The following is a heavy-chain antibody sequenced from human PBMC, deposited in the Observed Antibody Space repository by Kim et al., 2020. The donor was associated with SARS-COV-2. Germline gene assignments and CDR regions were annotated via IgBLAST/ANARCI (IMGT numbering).Heavy chain of an antibody. D-gene: IGHD3-10*01. CDR2: IYYSGST. CDR3: ARVHGLVRGPLDV. Sequence: SETLSLTCTVSGDSLSRVTYYWGWIRQPPGKGLEWIGIIYYSGSTYYNPSLKIRVTISVETSKNQFSLKLNSVTAADTAVYYCARVHGLVRGPLDVWGQGTTVTVSS. V-gene: IGHV4-39*07. J-gene: IGHJ6*02. CDR1: GDSLSRVTYY.